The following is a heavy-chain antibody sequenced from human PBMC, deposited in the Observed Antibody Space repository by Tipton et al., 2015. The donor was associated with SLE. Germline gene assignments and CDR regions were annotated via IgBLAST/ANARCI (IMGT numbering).Heavy chain of an antibody. V-gene: IGHV3-74*01. Sequence: SLRLSCAASGFTFNRYWMHWVRQAPGKGLMWVSRIDSDGTITNYADTVKGRFTISRDNAQNIVYLQMRSLTRDDTALYFCVKSRDYYDILTGFFDQWGQGALVTVSS. CDR1: GFTFNRYW. CDR2: IDSDGTIT. J-gene: IGHJ4*02. D-gene: IGHD3-9*01. CDR3: VKSRDYYDILTGFFDQ.